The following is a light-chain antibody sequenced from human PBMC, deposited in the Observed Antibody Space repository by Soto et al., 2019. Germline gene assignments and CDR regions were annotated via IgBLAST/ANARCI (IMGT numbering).Light chain of an antibody. V-gene: IGKV1-27*01. Sequence: DIQMTQSPSSLSASVGDRVTITCRASQGISHYLGWYQQKPGRAPKLLIYSVSNLQSRVPSRCIGSGSGTEFTLTISSLQPEDVATDYCQKYNSAPWTFGQGTKVEI. CDR3: QKYNSAPWT. CDR2: SVS. CDR1: QGISHY. J-gene: IGKJ1*01.